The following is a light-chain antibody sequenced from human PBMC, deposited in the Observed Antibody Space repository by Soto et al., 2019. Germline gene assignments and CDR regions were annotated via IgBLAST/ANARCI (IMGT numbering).Light chain of an antibody. J-gene: IGLJ2*01. V-gene: IGLV2-14*01. CDR2: EVN. CDR3: TSYTSASTHVV. Sequence: QSALTQPASVSGSPGQSITISCTGTSSDVGGYNYVSWYQHHPGKAPKLVIYEVNNRPSGVSNRFSGSKSGNTASLTISGLQAEDEGDYYCTSYTSASTHVVIGGGTKLTVL. CDR1: SSDVGGYNY.